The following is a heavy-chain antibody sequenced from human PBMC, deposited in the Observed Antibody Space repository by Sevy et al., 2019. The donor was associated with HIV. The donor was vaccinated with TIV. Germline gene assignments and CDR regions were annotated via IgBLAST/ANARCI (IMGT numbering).Heavy chain of an antibody. V-gene: IGHV3-7*01. CDR3: ARVKDDSSGYRFDY. D-gene: IGHD3-22*01. CDR2: IKQDGSEK. CDR1: GFTFSRYW. J-gene: IGHJ4*02. Sequence: GGSLRPSCAASGFTFSRYWMSWVRQAPGKGLEWVANIKQDGSEKYYVDSVKGRFTISRDNAKNSLYLQMNSLRADDTAVYYCARVKDDSSGYRFDYWGQGTLVTVSS.